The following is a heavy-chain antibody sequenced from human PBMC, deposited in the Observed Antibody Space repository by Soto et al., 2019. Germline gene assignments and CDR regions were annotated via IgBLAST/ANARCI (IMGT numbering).Heavy chain of an antibody. D-gene: IGHD2-15*01. CDR1: GYTLTELS. Sequence: QVQLVQSGAEVKKPGASVKVSCKVSGYTLTELSMHWVRQAPGKGLEWMGGFDPEDGETIYAQKFQGRVTMTEDTXXDXAXXELSSLRSEDTAVYYCATDPYCSGGSCYYYYGMDVWGQGTTVTVSS. CDR2: FDPEDGET. V-gene: IGHV1-24*01. CDR3: ATDPYCSGGSCYYYYGMDV. J-gene: IGHJ6*02.